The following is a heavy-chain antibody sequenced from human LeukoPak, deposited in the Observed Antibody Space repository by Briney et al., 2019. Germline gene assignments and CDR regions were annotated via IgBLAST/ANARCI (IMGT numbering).Heavy chain of an antibody. CDR2: FHTAGDT. Sequence: PGGSLRLSCAASGFTFSNYDMHWVRQGTGNGLEWVSAFHTAGDTHYAGSVKGRFTVSRDNAENSFYLQMNSLRAGDTAVYFRARGNCGTTSCSERVRGLDVWGPGITVTVSS. D-gene: IGHD2-2*01. CDR3: ARGNCGTTSCSERVRGLDV. J-gene: IGHJ6*02. CDR1: GFTFSNYD. V-gene: IGHV3-13*01.